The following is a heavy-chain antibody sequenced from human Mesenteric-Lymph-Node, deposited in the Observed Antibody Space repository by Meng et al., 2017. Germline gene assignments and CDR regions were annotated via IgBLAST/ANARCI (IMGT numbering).Heavy chain of an antibody. CDR2: ISAYNGNT. V-gene: IGHV1-18*01. CDR3: ARGIAAAGTDY. J-gene: IGHJ4*02. CDR1: GYSFTSYC. D-gene: IGHD6-13*01. Sequence: QVKVGELVVEVKMPGVSVRVALKASGYSFTSYCISWVRQGPGQGLEWMGWISAYNGNTNYAQKLQGRVTMTTDTSTSKAYMELRSLRSDDTAVYYCARGIAAAGTDYWGQGTLVTVSS.